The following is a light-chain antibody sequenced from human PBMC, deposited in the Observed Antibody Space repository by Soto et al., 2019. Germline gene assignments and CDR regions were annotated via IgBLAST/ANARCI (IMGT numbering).Light chain of an antibody. CDR1: QSVSSIY. CDR3: QQYGSSPYT. Sequence: EIVLTQSPGTLSLSPGERATLSCRASQSVSSIYLAWYQQKPGQAPRLLIYGASSRATGIPDRFSGSGSGTDFTLTISRLEPEDVTVYYCQQYGSSPYTFGQATKLEIK. V-gene: IGKV3-20*01. CDR2: GAS. J-gene: IGKJ2*01.